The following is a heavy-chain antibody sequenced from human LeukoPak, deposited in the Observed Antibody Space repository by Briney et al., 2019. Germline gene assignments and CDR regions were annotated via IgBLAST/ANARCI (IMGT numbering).Heavy chain of an antibody. Sequence: SQTLSLTCTVSGGSISSGDYYWSWIRQPPGKGLEWIGYIYYSGSTYYNPSLKSRVTISVDTSKNQFSLKLSSVTAADTAVYYCARDVLCGGDCHDAFDIWGQGTMDTVSS. CDR3: ARDVLCGGDCHDAFDI. CDR1: GGSISSGDYY. V-gene: IGHV4-30-4*01. CDR2: IYYSGST. D-gene: IGHD2-21*02. J-gene: IGHJ3*02.